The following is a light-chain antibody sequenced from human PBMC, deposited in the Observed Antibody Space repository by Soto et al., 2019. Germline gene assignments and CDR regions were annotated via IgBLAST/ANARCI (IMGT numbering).Light chain of an antibody. CDR1: QGIDRW. CDR3: QQYNSWPPIT. J-gene: IGKJ5*01. Sequence: DIQMTQSPSSLSASVGDGVTITWRASQGIDRWLAWYQQKPGKAPKLLIYAASSLQSGVPSRFSGSGSGTEFTLTISSLQSEDFAVYYCQQYNSWPPITFGQGTRLEIK. CDR2: AAS. V-gene: IGKV1-12*01.